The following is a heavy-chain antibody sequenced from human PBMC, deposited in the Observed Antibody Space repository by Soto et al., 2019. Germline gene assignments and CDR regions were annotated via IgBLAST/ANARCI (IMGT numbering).Heavy chain of an antibody. J-gene: IGHJ4*01. CDR3: ARGHYQLEY. Sequence: ISYDGSNKYYADSVKGRFTISRDNAKNSLYLQMNSLRAEDTAVYYCARGHYQLEYWG. V-gene: IGHV3-33*05. D-gene: IGHD1-1*01. CDR2: ISYDGSNK.